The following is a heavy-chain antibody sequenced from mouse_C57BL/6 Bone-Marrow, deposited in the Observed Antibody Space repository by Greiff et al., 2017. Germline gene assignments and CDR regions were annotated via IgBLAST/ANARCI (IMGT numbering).Heavy chain of an antibody. J-gene: IGHJ3*01. Sequence: VQLQQSGPELVKPGASVKISCQASGYSFTDYNMNWVKQSNGKSLEWIGVINPNYGTTSYNQKFKGKATLTVDQSSSTAYLQLNYLTSEVSAVYYCARSLYDAYPWFAYWGQGTLVTVSA. CDR1: GYSFTDYN. D-gene: IGHD2-3*01. CDR2: INPNYGTT. CDR3: ARSLYDAYPWFAY. V-gene: IGHV1-39*01.